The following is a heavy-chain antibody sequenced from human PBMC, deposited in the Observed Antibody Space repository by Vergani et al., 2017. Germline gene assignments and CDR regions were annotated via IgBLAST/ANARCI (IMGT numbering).Heavy chain of an antibody. J-gene: IGHJ4*02. Sequence: QLQLQESGSGLVKPSQTLCLTCAVSGGSISSGGYSWSWIRQPPGKGLEWIGYIYHSGSTYYNPSLKSRVTISVDRSKNQFSLKLSSVTAADTAVYYCARGHDSSGYYYDYWGQGTLVTVSS. D-gene: IGHD3-22*01. CDR2: IYHSGST. CDR1: GGSISSGGYS. CDR3: ARGHDSSGYYYDY. V-gene: IGHV4-30-2*01.